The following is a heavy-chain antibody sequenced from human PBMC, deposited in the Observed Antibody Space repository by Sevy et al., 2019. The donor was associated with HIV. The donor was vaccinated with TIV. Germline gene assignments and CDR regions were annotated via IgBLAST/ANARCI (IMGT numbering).Heavy chain of an antibody. CDR1: GFTFSSYA. D-gene: IGHD2-2*01. CDR3: AKGSTSSPEVGYFDY. CDR2: ISGNGGYT. Sequence: GGSLRLSCAASGFTFSSYAMSWVRQAPGKGLEWVSVISGNGGYTYYADSVKGRFTISRDTSKNTLYLQMNSLRAEDTAVYYCAKGSTSSPEVGYFDYWGQGTLVTVSS. J-gene: IGHJ4*02. V-gene: IGHV3-23*01.